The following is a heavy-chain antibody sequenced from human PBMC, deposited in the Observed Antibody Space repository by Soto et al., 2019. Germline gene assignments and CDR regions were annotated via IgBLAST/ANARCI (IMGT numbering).Heavy chain of an antibody. V-gene: IGHV1-69*06. Sequence: SVKVSCKASGDTFSSYAVIWLRQVPGQGLEWMGGIIPMFGTANYALKFQGRVTITADKSTSTAYMELSSLQSEDTGVYYCALIKCSSSWTVDYWGQGSLVTVSS. CDR1: GDTFSSYA. CDR3: ALIKCSSSWTVDY. CDR2: IIPMFGTA. D-gene: IGHD2-2*01. J-gene: IGHJ4*02.